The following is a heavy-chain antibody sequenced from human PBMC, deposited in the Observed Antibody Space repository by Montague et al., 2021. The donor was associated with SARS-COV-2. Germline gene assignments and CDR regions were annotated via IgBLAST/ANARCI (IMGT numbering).Heavy chain of an antibody. V-gene: IGHV3-23*01. Sequence: SLRLSCAASGLRFSDYAMIWLRQAPGKGLEWISSNSGTGVDAHYADSVKGRFTISRDNSKSTLYLRMNNLRVDDTAVYYCARGGLDYYDYTMDVWGKGTTVTV. J-gene: IGHJ6*03. CDR2: NSGTGVDA. CDR3: ARGGLDYYDYTMDV. CDR1: GLRFSDYA.